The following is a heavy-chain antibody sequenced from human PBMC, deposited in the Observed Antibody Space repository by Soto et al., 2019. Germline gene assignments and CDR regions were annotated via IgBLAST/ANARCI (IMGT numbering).Heavy chain of an antibody. CDR2: ISSSSSYI. D-gene: IGHD4-17*01. CDR1: GFTFSSYS. Sequence: GGSLRLSCAASGFTFSSYSMNWVRQAPGKGLEWVSSISSSSSYIYYADSVKGRFTISRDNAKNSLYLQMNSLRAEDTAVYYCARDYGDKLYYFDYWGQGTLVTVSS. CDR3: ARDYGDKLYYFDY. V-gene: IGHV3-21*01. J-gene: IGHJ4*02.